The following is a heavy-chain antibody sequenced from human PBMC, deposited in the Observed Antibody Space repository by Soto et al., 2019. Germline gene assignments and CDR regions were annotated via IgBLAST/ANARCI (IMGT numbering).Heavy chain of an antibody. CDR1: GFTFNNYG. D-gene: IGHD5-18*01. Sequence: GGSLRLSCVVSGFTFNNYGINWVRQAPGKGLEWVSSVSKSDYTYYSDSVKGRFTISRDNAKNSVSLQMNTLRAEDTAVYYCARAREPEYSSAIFFDIWGQGALVTVS. V-gene: IGHV3-21*04. CDR2: VSKSDYT. CDR3: ARAREPEYSSAIFFDI. J-gene: IGHJ4*02.